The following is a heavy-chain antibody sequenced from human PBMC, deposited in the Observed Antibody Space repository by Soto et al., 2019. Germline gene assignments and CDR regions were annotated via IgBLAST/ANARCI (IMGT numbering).Heavy chain of an antibody. CDR2: IYWDDDK. V-gene: IGHV2-5*02. Sequence: QITLKESGPTLVKPTQTLTLTCNFAGFSLSTSGVGVGWIRQPPGKALEWLALIYWDDDKRYRPSLKSRLTITKDTYKNQVVLTMSNMDPVDTATYYCAHVYGGYDNFDYWGQGTLVTVSS. D-gene: IGHD5-12*01. CDR1: GFSLSTSGVG. CDR3: AHVYGGYDNFDY. J-gene: IGHJ4*02.